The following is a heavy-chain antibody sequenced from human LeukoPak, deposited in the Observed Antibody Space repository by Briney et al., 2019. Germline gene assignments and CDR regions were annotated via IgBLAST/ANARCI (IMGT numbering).Heavy chain of an antibody. CDR2: ISGSGGST. D-gene: IGHD2-2*01. J-gene: IGHJ5*02. Sequence: PGGSLRLSCAASGFTFSSYAMSWVRQAPGKGLEWVSAISGSGGSTSYADSVKGRFTISRDNSKNTLYLQMNSLRAEDTAVYYCAKSPEGYCSSTSCYRQWFDPWGQGTLVTVSS. CDR3: AKSPEGYCSSTSCYRQWFDP. CDR1: GFTFSSYA. V-gene: IGHV3-23*01.